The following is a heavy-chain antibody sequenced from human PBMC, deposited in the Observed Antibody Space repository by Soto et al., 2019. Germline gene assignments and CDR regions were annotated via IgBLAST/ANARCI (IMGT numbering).Heavy chain of an antibody. V-gene: IGHV1-18*01. CDR3: ARAVDYYDSSGYYTHEYFQH. Sequence: APVEVSCTASGYTFTSYGISWVRQAPGQGLEWMGWISAYNGNTNYAQKIQGRVTMTTDTSTSTAYMELRSLRSDDTAVYYCARAVDYYDSSGYYTHEYFQHWGQGTLVTVSS. D-gene: IGHD3-22*01. J-gene: IGHJ1*01. CDR2: ISAYNGNT. CDR1: GYTFTSYG.